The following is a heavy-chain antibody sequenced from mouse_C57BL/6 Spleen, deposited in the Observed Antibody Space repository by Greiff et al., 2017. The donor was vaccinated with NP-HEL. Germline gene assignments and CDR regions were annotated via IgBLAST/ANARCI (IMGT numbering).Heavy chain of an antibody. CDR2: IWSGGST. D-gene: IGHD2-1*01. CDR1: GFSLTSYG. CDR3: ARKEDGNYEFAY. J-gene: IGHJ3*01. V-gene: IGHV2-2*01. Sequence: VHLVESGPGLVQPSQSLSITCTVSGFSLTSYGVHWVRQSPGKGLEWLGVIWSGGSTDYNAAFISRLSISKDNSESQVFFKMNSLQADDTAIYYCARKEDGNYEFAYWGQGTLVTVSA.